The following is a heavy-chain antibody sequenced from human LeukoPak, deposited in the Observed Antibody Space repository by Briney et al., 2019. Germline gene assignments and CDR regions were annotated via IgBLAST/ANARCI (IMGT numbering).Heavy chain of an antibody. CDR2: IMQDGSEK. J-gene: IGHJ4*02. D-gene: IGHD2-15*01. CDR3: ASGAEGWNY. CDR1: GFTFSSYR. V-gene: IGHV3-7*02. Sequence: GGSLRLSCAASGFTFSSYRMSWVRQAPGKRLEWVAHIMQDGSEKYYVDSVKGRFTISRDNAKNSLYLQMNDLRAGDTAVYYCASGAEGWNYWGQGTLVTVSS.